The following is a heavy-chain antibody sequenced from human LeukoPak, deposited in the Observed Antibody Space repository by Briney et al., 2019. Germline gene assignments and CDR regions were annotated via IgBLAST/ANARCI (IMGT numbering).Heavy chain of an antibody. Sequence: SETLSLTCAVSGYSISSGYYWSWIRQPPGKRLEWIGEINHSGSTNCNPSLKSRVTISVDTSKNQFSLKLSSVTAADTAVYYCARSSGYYYRMDVWGKGTTVTVSS. CDR3: ARSSGYYYRMDV. D-gene: IGHD3-22*01. J-gene: IGHJ6*03. V-gene: IGHV4-34*01. CDR2: INHSGST. CDR1: GYSISSGYY.